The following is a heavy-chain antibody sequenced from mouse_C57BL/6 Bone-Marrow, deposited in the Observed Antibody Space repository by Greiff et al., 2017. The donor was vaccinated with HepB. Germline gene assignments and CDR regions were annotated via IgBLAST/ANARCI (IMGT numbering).Heavy chain of an antibody. V-gene: IGHV1-69*01. D-gene: IGHD2-12*01. J-gene: IGHJ4*01. CDR2: IDPSDSYT. CDR3: ARDYPYNSYESYYYALDY. Sequence: QVQLQQPGAELVMPGASVKLSCKASGYTFTSYWMHWVKQRPGQGLEWIGEIDPSDSYTNYNQKFKGKSTLTVDKSSSTAYMQLSSLTSEDSAVYYCARDYPYNSYESYYYALDYWGQGASVTVSS. CDR1: GYTFTSYW.